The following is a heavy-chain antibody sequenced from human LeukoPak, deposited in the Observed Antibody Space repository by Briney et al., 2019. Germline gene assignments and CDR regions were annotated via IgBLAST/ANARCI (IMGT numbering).Heavy chain of an antibody. Sequence: SVKVSCKASGGTFSSYAISWVRQAPGQGLEWMGGIIPIFGTANYAQKLQGRVTTTTDTSTSTAYMELRSLRSDDTAVYYCARDQMIVVVTTRLDYYYYMDVWGKGTTVTVSS. CDR1: GGTFSSYA. D-gene: IGHD3-22*01. J-gene: IGHJ6*03. V-gene: IGHV1-69*05. CDR3: ARDQMIVVVTTRLDYYYYMDV. CDR2: IIPIFGTA.